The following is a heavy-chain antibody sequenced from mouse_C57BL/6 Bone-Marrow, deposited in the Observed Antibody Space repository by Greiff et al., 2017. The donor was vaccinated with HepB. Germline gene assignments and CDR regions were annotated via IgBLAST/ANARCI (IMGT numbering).Heavy chain of an antibody. Sequence: VQLQQPGAELVKPGASVKLSCKASGYTFTSYWMHWVKQRPGQGLEWIGMIHPNSGSTNYNEKFKSKATLTVDKSSSTAYMQLSSLTSEDSAVYYCARYHYYGSSYWFAYWGQGTLVTVSA. CDR1: GYTFTSYW. CDR2: IHPNSGST. D-gene: IGHD1-1*01. CDR3: ARYHYYGSSYWFAY. J-gene: IGHJ3*01. V-gene: IGHV1-64*01.